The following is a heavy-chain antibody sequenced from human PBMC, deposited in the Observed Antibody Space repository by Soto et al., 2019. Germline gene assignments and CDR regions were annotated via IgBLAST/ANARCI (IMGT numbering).Heavy chain of an antibody. J-gene: IGHJ6*02. CDR2: IDWEDTK. CDR1: GFSLSGTGMR. CDR3: ARAFYGMDV. V-gene: IGHV2-70*04. Sequence: SGPTLVNPTQTLTLTCTVSGFSLSGTGMRVTWNRQPPGKALEWLARIDWEDTKLYSSSLKTRLSISRDTSKNQVVLTMTNMDPADTGTYYCARAFYGMDVWGQGTTVTVSS.